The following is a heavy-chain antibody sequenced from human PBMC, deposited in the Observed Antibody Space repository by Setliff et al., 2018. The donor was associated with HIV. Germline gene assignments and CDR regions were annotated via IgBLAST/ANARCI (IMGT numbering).Heavy chain of an antibody. D-gene: IGHD7-27*01. CDR2: VSYSEGA. CDR1: GGSITSHY. Sequence: SETLSLTCTVSGGSITSHYWAWIRQPPGRRLEWIGYVSYSEGATYNPSLKSRVTMSLDTSKNQFSLRLSSVTAADTAIYYCARRDTSTGVDPWGQGALVTVSS. J-gene: IGHJ5*02. CDR3: ARRDTSTGVDP. V-gene: IGHV4-59*11.